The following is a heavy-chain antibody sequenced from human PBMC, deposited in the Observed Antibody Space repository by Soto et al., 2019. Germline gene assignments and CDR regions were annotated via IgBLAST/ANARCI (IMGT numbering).Heavy chain of an antibody. V-gene: IGHV4-39*01. CDR1: GGSIRSGGYY. CDR2: IGYSVST. CDR3: ARYTGDLY. D-gene: IGHD3-10*01. J-gene: IGHJ4*02. Sequence: QLQLQESGPGLVKPSETLSLTCTVSGGSIRSGGYYWGWIRQPPGKGLEWIGSIGYSVSTYYNPSLKSRVAMSVDTSRNQFSLRLSSVTAADTAIYYCARYTGDLYWGQGTLVTVSS.